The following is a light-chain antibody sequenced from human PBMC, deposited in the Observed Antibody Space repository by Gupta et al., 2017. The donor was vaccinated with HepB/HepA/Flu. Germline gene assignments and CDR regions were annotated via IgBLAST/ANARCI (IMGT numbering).Light chain of an antibody. CDR1: RSDIGADND. J-gene: IGLJ3*02. CDR2: GYP. CDR3: QSSDSSLTVV. Sequence: QSVLTQPPSVSGAPGQRVTIHCYGSRSDIGADNDVHWYQQLLGPAPKLLISGYPNRPSGGPDRFSASKSGTSASLAITELQATDEGYYYCQSSDSSLTVVFGGGTKLTVL. V-gene: IGLV1-40*01.